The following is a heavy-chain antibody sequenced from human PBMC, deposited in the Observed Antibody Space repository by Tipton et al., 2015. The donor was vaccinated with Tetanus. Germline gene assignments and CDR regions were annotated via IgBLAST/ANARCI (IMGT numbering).Heavy chain of an antibody. Sequence: SLRLSCAASGFTFSSYWMSWVRQAPGKGLEWVANINQDGSQKYYVGSVKGRFTISRDNAANSLYLQMNSLRAEDTAVYYCARDVQGPYNYYMAVWGKGTTVTVPS. CDR1: GFTFSSYW. V-gene: IGHV3-7*01. J-gene: IGHJ6*03. CDR3: ARDVQGPYNYYMAV. CDR2: INQDGSQK.